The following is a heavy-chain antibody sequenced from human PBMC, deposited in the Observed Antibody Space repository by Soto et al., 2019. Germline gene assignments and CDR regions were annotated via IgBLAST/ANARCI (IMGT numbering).Heavy chain of an antibody. CDR2: IIPIFGTA. D-gene: IGHD1-1*01. CDR1: LGTFSSYA. V-gene: IGHV1-69*01. CDR3: ARDIHGTKKSNWLDT. Sequence: VASVXVSFKSSLGTFSSYAIIFFRQAPGQGLECMGGIIPIFGTANYAQKFQGRVTITADESTSTAYMELSSLRSEDTAVYYCARDIHGTKKSNWLDTWGQGTLVTVYS. J-gene: IGHJ5*02.